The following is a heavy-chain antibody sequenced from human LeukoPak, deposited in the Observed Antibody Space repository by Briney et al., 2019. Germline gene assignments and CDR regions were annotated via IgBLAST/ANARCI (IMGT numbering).Heavy chain of an antibody. CDR1: GYTFTSYS. D-gene: IGHD7-27*01. CDR3: ARDWGSIKVIADY. V-gene: IGHV1-18*01. Sequence: ASVKVSCKATGYTFTSYSISWVRQAPGQGLEWMGWISSNSDNTNYAQKLQGRVTMTTDTSTSTAYMELRSLRSDDTALYFCARDWGSIKVIADYWGQGTLVTVSS. J-gene: IGHJ4*02. CDR2: ISSNSDNT.